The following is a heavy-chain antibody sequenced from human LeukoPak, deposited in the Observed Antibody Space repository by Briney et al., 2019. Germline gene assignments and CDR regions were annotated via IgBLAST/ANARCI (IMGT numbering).Heavy chain of an antibody. J-gene: IGHJ4*02. CDR1: GFTFSSYA. CDR3: AKLTTGDSTDY. D-gene: IGHD3-10*01. Sequence: GGSLGLSCAASGFTFSSYAMTWVRQAPGKGLEWVSAVTGSGNSAYYAGSVKGRFTISRDNSRNTLYLQMNSLRAEDTAVYYCAKLTTGDSTDYWGQGTLVTVSS. CDR2: VTGSGNSA. V-gene: IGHV3-23*01.